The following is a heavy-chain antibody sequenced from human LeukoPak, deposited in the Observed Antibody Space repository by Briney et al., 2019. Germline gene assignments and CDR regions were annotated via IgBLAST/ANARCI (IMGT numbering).Heavy chain of an antibody. D-gene: IGHD6-19*01. J-gene: IGHJ4*02. CDR1: GFTFTKCA. V-gene: IGHV3-23*01. CDR2: ITATGDTA. Sequence: GGSLRLSCVASGFTFTKCAMSWTRQAPGKGLEWVAIITATGDTAYYADSVKGRFTISRDNSRNTVYMQMDSLRAEDTAIYYCAGDRNSDWYSPLDYWGQGSQVIVSP. CDR3: AGDRNSDWYSPLDY.